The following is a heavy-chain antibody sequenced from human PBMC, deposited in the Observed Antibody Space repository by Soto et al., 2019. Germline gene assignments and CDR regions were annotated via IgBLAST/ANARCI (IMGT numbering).Heavy chain of an antibody. J-gene: IGHJ6*02. CDR1: GGSIRSGGYY. D-gene: IGHD3-22*01. CDR3: ARRLYYDSSGFEGGGMDV. CDR2: IYYSGST. Sequence: SETRSVPCTGSGGSIRSGGYYGGWLRQAPGKRLEWIGSIYYSGSTYYNPSLKSRVTISVDTSKNQFSLKLSSVTAADTAVYYCARRLYYDSSGFEGGGMDVWGQGTTVT. V-gene: IGHV4-39*01.